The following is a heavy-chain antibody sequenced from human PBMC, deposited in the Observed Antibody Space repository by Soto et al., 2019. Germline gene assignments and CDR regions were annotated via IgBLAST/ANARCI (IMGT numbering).Heavy chain of an antibody. J-gene: IGHJ5*02. Sequence: PGESLKISCKGSGYSFTSYWIGWVRQMPGKGLEWMGIIYPGDSDTRYSPSFQGQVTISADKSISTAYLQWSSLKASDTAMYYCARRGSRLLRYGEYVSWFDPWGQGTLVTVSS. CDR1: GYSFTSYW. V-gene: IGHV5-51*01. D-gene: IGHD4-17*01. CDR3: ARRGSRLLRYGEYVSWFDP. CDR2: IYPGDSDT.